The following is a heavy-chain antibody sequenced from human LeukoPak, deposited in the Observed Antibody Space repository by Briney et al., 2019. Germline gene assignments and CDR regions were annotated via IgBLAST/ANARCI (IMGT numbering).Heavy chain of an antibody. CDR1: GFTFSSYT. Sequence: GGSLRLSCAASGFTFSSYTMAWVRQAPGKGLEWVSGISYSGGTKYYADSVKGRFTISRDNSKNTLYLQMSSLRAEDTAVYYCAKDTGQWPVRTFDYWGQGTLVTVSS. J-gene: IGHJ4*02. CDR2: ISYSGGTK. CDR3: AKDTGQWPVRTFDY. D-gene: IGHD6-19*01. V-gene: IGHV3-23*01.